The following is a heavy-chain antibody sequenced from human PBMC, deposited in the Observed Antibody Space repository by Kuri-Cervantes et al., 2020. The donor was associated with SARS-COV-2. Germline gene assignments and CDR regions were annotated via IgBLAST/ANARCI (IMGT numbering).Heavy chain of an antibody. J-gene: IGHJ6*03. Sequence: GESLKISCAASGFTFSSYSMNWVRQAPGKGLEWVAGISYDGSNKYYADSVKGRFTISRDNSKNTLYLQMNSLRAEDTAVYYCARAGAVVPAAMFPLTRDYYMDVWGKGTTVTVSS. V-gene: IGHV3-30*03. CDR1: GFTFSSYS. CDR2: ISYDGSNK. D-gene: IGHD2-2*01. CDR3: ARAGAVVPAAMFPLTRDYYMDV.